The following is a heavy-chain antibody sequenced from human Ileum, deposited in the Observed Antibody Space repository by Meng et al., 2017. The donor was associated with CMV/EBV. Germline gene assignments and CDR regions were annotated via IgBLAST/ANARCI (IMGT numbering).Heavy chain of an antibody. CDR1: GFTFSVFA. D-gene: IGHD2-2*01. J-gene: IGHJ6*02. CDR3: ARGFATSPYYYYGMDV. V-gene: IGHV3-23*01. Sequence: GGSLRLSCAASGFTFSVFAMHWVRQAPGKGLEWVSAISSGGSTYYADSVKGRFTISRDNSKNTLYLQMNSLRAEDTAVYYCARGFATSPYYYYGMDVWGQGTTVTVSS. CDR2: ISSGGST.